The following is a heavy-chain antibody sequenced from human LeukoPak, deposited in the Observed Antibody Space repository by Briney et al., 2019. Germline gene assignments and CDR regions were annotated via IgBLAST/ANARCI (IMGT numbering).Heavy chain of an antibody. V-gene: IGHV1-18*01. CDR1: GYTFTSYG. D-gene: IGHD3-3*01. Sequence: VASVKVSCKASGYTFTSYGISWVRQAPGQGLQWMGWISTDNGDTNFAQKLQGRVTMTTDTSAGTVYMELRSLRADDTAVYYCARDCFCSGLTCDDCFDPWGQGTLVTVSS. J-gene: IGHJ5*02. CDR3: ARDCFCSGLTCDDCFDP. CDR2: ISTDNGDT.